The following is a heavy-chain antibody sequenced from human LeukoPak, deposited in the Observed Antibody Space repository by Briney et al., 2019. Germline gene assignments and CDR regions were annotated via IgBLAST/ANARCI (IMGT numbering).Heavy chain of an antibody. V-gene: IGHV1-8*03. CDR3: ARKGLRRNWFDR. CDR1: GYTFTSYD. CDR2: MNPNSGNT. D-gene: IGHD5-12*01. Sequence: ASVKVSCKASGYTFTSYDINWVRQAPGQGLEWMGWMNPNSGNTGYAQKFQGRVTITRNTSISTAYMELSSLRSEDTAVYYCARKGLRRNWFDRWGQGTLVTVSS. J-gene: IGHJ5*02.